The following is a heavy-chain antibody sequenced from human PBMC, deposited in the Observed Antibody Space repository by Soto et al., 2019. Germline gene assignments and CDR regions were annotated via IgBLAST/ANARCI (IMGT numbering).Heavy chain of an antibody. J-gene: IGHJ6*02. V-gene: IGHV1-18*01. CDR3: ARPVDYYYYDMDV. Sequence: ASVKVSCKASGYTFTSFGINWVRQAPEQGLEWMGWISAYNGDTNYAQKLQGRVTVTTDTSTTTAYMELRSLRSDDTAVYYCARPVDYYYYDMDVWGQGTTVTVSS. CDR1: GYTFTSFG. CDR2: ISAYNGDT.